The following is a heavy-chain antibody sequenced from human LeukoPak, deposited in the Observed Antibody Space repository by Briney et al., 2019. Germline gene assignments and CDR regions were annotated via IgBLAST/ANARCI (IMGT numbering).Heavy chain of an antibody. CDR3: ARQYYGSTLWAFDY. D-gene: IGHD2-2*01. Sequence: SETLSLTCAVYGGTFSGYYWSWIRQPPGKGLEWIGEINHSGSTNYKPSLKSRVTISVDTTKNQFSMKLRSVSVADTAVYYCARQYYGSTLWAFDYWGQGTLVTVSS. J-gene: IGHJ4*02. CDR2: INHSGST. CDR1: GGTFSGYY. V-gene: IGHV4-34*08.